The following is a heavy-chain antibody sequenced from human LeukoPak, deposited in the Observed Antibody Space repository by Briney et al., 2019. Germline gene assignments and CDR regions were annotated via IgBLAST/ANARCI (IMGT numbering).Heavy chain of an antibody. CDR3: ARDYPVGAITGTTKKDGALDY. J-gene: IGHJ4*02. D-gene: IGHD1-7*01. CDR1: GYTFTSYG. V-gene: IGHV1-18*01. CDR2: ISAYNGNT. Sequence: ASVKVSCKASGYTFTSYGISWVRQAPGQGLEWMGWISAYNGNTNYAQKLQGRVTMTTDTSTSTAYMGLRSLRSDDTAVYYCARDYPVGAITGTTKKDGALDYWGQGTLVTVSS.